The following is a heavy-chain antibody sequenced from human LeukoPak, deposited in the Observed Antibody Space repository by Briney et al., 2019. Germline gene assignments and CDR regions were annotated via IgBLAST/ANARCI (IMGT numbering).Heavy chain of an antibody. CDR3: ARTGPTQQLVPRDI. J-gene: IGHJ3*02. CDR2: ISAYNGNT. V-gene: IGHV1-18*04. CDR1: GYTFTGYY. Sequence: ASVKVSCKASGYTFTGYYMHWVRQAPGQGLEWMGWISAYNGNTNYAQKLQGRVTMTTDTSTSTAYMELRSLRSDDTAVYYCARTGPTQQLVPRDIWGQGTMVTVSS. D-gene: IGHD6-13*01.